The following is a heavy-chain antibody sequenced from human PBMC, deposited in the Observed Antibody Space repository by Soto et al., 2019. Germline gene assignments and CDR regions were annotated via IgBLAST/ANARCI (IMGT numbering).Heavy chain of an antibody. Sequence: GGSLSLSCAASGFTFSSYWMHWVRQAPGKGLVWVSRINSDGSSTSYADSVKGRFTISRDNAKNTLYLQMNSLRAEDTAVYYCARDHAVAGIDYWGQGTLVTVSS. V-gene: IGHV3-74*01. J-gene: IGHJ4*02. CDR2: INSDGSST. D-gene: IGHD6-19*01. CDR3: ARDHAVAGIDY. CDR1: GFTFSSYW.